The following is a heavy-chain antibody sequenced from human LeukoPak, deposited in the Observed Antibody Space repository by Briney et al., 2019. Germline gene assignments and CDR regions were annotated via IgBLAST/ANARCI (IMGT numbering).Heavy chain of an antibody. CDR1: RFTFNDYY. CDR2: DSDNSRHT. V-gene: IGHV3-11*06. J-gene: IGHJ4*02. CDR3: ARDSYSLAAAGKSDY. D-gene: IGHD6-13*01. Sequence: PGVSLRLSCAASRFTFNDYYMTWIRQAPGKGLVWLIYDSDNSRHTDYTDSVKGSFIIYKDNAKNSLYLQMNGLRVEDTAVYNCARDSYSLAAAGKSDYWGQGTLVTVSS.